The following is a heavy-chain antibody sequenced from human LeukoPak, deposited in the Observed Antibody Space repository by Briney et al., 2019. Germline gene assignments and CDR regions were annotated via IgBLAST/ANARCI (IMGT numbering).Heavy chain of an antibody. V-gene: IGHV3-53*01. CDR3: ARAESSNWYWYFDL. Sequence: GGSLRLSCAASGFTVSSKYMSWVRQAPGKGLEWVPVIYTGGDTYYADSVKGRFTISRDNSKNTLYLQMNTLRAEDTAVYYCARAESSNWYWYFDLWGRGTLVTVSS. D-gene: IGHD6-13*01. J-gene: IGHJ2*01. CDR2: IYTGGDT. CDR1: GFTVSSKY.